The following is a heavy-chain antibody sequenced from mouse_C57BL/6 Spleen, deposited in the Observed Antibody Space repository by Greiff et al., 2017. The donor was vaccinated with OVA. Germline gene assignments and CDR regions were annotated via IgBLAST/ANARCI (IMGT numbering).Heavy chain of an antibody. CDR1: GYSITSGYY. CDR2: ISYDGSN. D-gene: IGHD2-1*01. J-gene: IGHJ3*01. V-gene: IGHV3-6*01. Sequence: EVHLVESGPGLVKPSQSLSLTCSVTGYSITSGYYWNWIRQFPGNKLEWMGYISYDGSNNYNPSLKNRISITRDTSKNQFFLKLNSVTTEDTATYYCARGDPIYYGNYPLAYWGQGTLVTVSA. CDR3: ARGDPIYYGNYPLAY.